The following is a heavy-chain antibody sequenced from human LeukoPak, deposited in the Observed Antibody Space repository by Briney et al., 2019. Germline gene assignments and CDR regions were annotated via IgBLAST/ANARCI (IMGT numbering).Heavy chain of an antibody. D-gene: IGHD2/OR15-2a*01. V-gene: IGHV4-59*12. CDR1: GGSISSYY. Sequence: SETLSLTCTVSGGSISSYYWSWIRQPPGKGLEWIGYIYHSGSTYYNPSLKSRVTISVDRSKNQFSLKLSSVTAADTAVYYCARSLLANWFDPWGQGTLVTVSS. CDR3: ARSLLANWFDP. J-gene: IGHJ5*02. CDR2: IYHSGST.